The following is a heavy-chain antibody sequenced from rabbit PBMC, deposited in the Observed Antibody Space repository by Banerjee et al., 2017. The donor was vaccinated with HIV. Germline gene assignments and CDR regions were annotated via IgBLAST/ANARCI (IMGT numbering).Heavy chain of an antibody. CDR2: IYAGKGST. D-gene: IGHD2-1*01. CDR3: ASHSYDDYGDYYGIGYFNL. CDR1: GFDFSSYY. Sequence: QLKETGGGLVQPGGSLTLSCKASGFDFSSYYMSWVRQAPGKGLEWIGIIYAGKGSTDYASWVNGRFTISSDNAQNTVDLQMNSLTAADTATYFCASHSYDDYGDYYGIGYFNLWGPGTLVTVS. J-gene: IGHJ4*01. V-gene: IGHV1S7*01.